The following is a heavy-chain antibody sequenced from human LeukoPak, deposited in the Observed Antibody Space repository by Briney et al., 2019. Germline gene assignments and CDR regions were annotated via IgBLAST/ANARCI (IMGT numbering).Heavy chain of an antibody. D-gene: IGHD3-10*01. CDR3: ARRSGSDALDI. CDR2: IYPGDSDT. J-gene: IGHJ3*02. CDR1: GYSFPNYW. V-gene: IGHV5-51*01. Sequence: PGESLKISCKGSGYSFPNYWIGWVRQMPGKGLEWMGVIYPGDSDTTYSPSFQGQVTISADKSISTAYLQWRSLKASDTAMYYCARRSGSDALDIWGQGTMVTVSS.